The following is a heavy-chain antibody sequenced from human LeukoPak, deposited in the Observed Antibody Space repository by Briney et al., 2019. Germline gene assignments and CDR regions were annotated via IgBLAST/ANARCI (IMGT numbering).Heavy chain of an antibody. J-gene: IGHJ4*02. D-gene: IGHD2-2*01. Sequence: GGSLRLSCAASGFDFKNYGMHWVRQAPGKGLEGVAFIRYDGSPKYYADYVRGRFTISRDNSKNMLYLQMNSLETEDTAVYYCAKDDDRHWGSSCQDYWGQGTLVTVSS. CDR2: IRYDGSPK. CDR1: GFDFKNYG. CDR3: AKDDDRHWGSSCQDY. V-gene: IGHV3-30*02.